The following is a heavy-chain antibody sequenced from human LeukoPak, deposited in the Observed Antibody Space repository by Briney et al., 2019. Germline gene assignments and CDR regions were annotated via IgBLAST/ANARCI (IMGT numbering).Heavy chain of an antibody. D-gene: IGHD3-10*01. CDR1: GGSISSYY. J-gene: IGHJ2*01. CDR3: ARDGSGSYASYRYFDL. V-gene: IGHV4-59*01. CDR2: IYYSGST. Sequence: SETLSLTCTVSGGSISSYYWSWIRQPPGKGLEWIGYIYYSGSTNYNPSLKSRVTISVDTSKNQFSLKLSSVTAADTAVYYCARDGSGSYASYRYFDLWGRGTLVTVSS.